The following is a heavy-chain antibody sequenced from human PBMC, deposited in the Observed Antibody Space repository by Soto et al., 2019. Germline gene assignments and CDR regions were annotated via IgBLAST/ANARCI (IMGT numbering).Heavy chain of an antibody. V-gene: IGHV3-11*05. CDR2: ISTSTTYT. J-gene: IGHJ4*02. CDR3: ARDRGAYCSGGKCDSGAFFDY. D-gene: IGHD2-15*01. Sequence: QVQLVESGGGLVKPGGSLRLSCAASGFSFTASYMNWIRQVPGKGLEWVALISTSTTYTKYADSVKGRFTISRDNAKNSLYLQMSSLRAEDTAVYYCARDRGAYCSGGKCDSGAFFDYWGRGTLVNVSS. CDR1: GFSFTASY.